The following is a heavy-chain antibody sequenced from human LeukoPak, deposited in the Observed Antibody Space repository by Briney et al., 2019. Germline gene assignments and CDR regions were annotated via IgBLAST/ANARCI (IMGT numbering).Heavy chain of an antibody. CDR3: ARELEVGNTGYYFDY. CDR1: GGSISSGSYY. D-gene: IGHD2-8*02. J-gene: IGHJ4*02. CDR2: IYTSGST. V-gene: IGHV4-61*02. Sequence: SQTLSLTCTVSGGSISSGSYYWSWIRQPAGKGLEWIGRIYTSGSTNYNPSLKSRVTISVDTSKNQFSLKLSSVTAADTAVYYCARELEVGNTGYYFDYWGQGTLVTVSS.